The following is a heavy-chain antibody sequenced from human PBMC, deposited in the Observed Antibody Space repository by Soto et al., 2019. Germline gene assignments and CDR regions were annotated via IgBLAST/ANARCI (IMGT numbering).Heavy chain of an antibody. J-gene: IGHJ5*02. V-gene: IGHV6-1*01. CDR2: TYYRSKWYN. D-gene: IGHD6-13*01. CDR1: GDSVSSNSAA. Sequence: SETLSLTCAISGDSVSSNSAAWNWIRQSPSRGLEWLGRTYYRSKWYNDYVVSVKSRITINPDTSKNQFSLQLNSVTPEDTAVYYCARGAYSSSWYWFDPWGQGTLVTVSS. CDR3: ARGAYSSSWYWFDP.